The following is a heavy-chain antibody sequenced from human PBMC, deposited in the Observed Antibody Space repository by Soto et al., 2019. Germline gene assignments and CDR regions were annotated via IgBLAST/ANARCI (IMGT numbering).Heavy chain of an antibody. CDR3: AKGKVAYDNSGLQYFYYFPMNV. D-gene: IGHD3-22*01. CDR1: EFTFSSYA. J-gene: IGHJ6*02. CDR2: ISGGGGTT. Sequence: LRLSCAASEFTFSSYAMNWVRQAPGKGLEWVSVISGGGGTTYYADSVKGRFRISRDNSKNTLYLQMNSLRVEDTAVYYYAKGKVAYDNSGLQYFYYFPMNVWGQGTTVTVSS. V-gene: IGHV3-23*01.